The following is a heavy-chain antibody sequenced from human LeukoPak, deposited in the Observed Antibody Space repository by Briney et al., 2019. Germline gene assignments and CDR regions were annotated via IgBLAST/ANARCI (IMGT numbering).Heavy chain of an antibody. Sequence: GGSLRLSCAASGFTFGSYSMNWVRQAPGKGLEWVSSISSSSSYIYYADSVKGRFTISRDHAKNSLYLQMNSLRAEDTAVYYCARGAYCSGGSCYSDFDYWGQGTLVTVSS. CDR1: GFTFGSYS. D-gene: IGHD2-15*01. V-gene: IGHV3-21*01. CDR2: ISSSSSYI. CDR3: ARGAYCSGGSCYSDFDY. J-gene: IGHJ4*02.